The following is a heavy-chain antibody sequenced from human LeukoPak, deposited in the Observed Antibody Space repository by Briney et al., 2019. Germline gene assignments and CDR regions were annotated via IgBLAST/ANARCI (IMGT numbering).Heavy chain of an antibody. CDR1: GFTFSSYS. CDR2: ISSRSSHI. Sequence: GGSLRLSCAASGFTFSSYSMNWVRQAPGKGLEWVSSISSRSSHIYYADSVKGRFTISRGNAKNSLDLQMNSLRVEDTAVYYCARGQVMDYWGQGTLVTVSS. V-gene: IGHV3-21*01. J-gene: IGHJ4*02. D-gene: IGHD3-16*01. CDR3: ARGQVMDY.